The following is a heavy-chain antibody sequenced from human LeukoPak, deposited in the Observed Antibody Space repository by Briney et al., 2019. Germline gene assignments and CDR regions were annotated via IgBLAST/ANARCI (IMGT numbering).Heavy chain of an antibody. CDR1: GFTFSSYG. V-gene: IGHV3-30*18. CDR3: AKDHSVIVATN. CDR2: ISYDGSNK. Sequence: PGGSLRLSCAASGFTFSSYGMHWVRQAPGKGLEWVAVISYDGSNKYYADSVKGRFTISRDNSKNTLYLQMNSLRAEDTAVYYCAKDHSVIVATNWGQGTLATVSS. D-gene: IGHD5-12*01. J-gene: IGHJ4*02.